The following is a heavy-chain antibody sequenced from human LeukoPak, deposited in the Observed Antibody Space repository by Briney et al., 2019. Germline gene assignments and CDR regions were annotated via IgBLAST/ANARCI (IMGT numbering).Heavy chain of an antibody. CDR1: GGSISSSSHH. V-gene: IGHV4-39*01. CDR3: SREHYSTSDY. CDR2: IYYTWNS. Sequence: SETLSLTCTVSGGSISSSSHHWAWIRQPPGKGLEWIASIYYTWNSYYNPSLRSRLTISVDSSKDQFSLRLSSVTAADTAVYYCSREHYSTSDYWGQGILVTVSS. D-gene: IGHD1/OR15-1a*01. J-gene: IGHJ4*02.